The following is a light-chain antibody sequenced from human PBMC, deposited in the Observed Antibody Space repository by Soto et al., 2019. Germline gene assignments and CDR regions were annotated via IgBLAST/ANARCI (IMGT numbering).Light chain of an antibody. CDR1: QSVSSN. J-gene: IGKJ1*01. V-gene: IGKV3-15*01. CDR2: GTS. CDR3: QQYGSLSWT. Sequence: EIVMTQSAATLSVSPGERATLSCRASQSVSSNLAWYQQKPGQAPRLLIYGTSTRATGIPARFSGSGSGTEFTLTISSLQSEDFAVYYCQQYGSLSWTFGQGTKVEIK.